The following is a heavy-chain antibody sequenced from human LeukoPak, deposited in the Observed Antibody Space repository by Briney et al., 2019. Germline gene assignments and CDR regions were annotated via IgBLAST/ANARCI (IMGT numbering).Heavy chain of an antibody. CDR3: AREHYYGGNSLGYFDL. J-gene: IGHJ2*01. CDR2: IIPIFGTA. D-gene: IGHD4-23*01. CDR1: GGTFSSYA. V-gene: IGHV1-69*13. Sequence: SVKVSCKASGGTFSSYAISWVRQAPGQGLEWMGGIIPIFGTANYAQKFQGRVTITADESTSTAYMELSSLRSEDTAVYYCAREHYYGGNSLGYFDLWGRGTLVTVSS.